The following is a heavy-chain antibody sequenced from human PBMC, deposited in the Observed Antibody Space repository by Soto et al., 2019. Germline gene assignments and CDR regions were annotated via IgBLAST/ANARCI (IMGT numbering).Heavy chain of an antibody. Sequence: EASVKVSCKASGGTFSSYAISWVRQAPGQGLEWMGGIIPIFGTANYAQKFQGRVTITADKSTSTAYMELSSLRSEDTAVYYCARDVTDSSRQSLWGQGTLVTVSS. J-gene: IGHJ4*02. D-gene: IGHD6-13*01. V-gene: IGHV1-69*06. CDR2: IIPIFGTA. CDR3: ARDVTDSSRQSL. CDR1: GGTFSSYA.